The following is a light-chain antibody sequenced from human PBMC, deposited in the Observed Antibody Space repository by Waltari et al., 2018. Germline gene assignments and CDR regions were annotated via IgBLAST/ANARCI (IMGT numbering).Light chain of an antibody. Sequence: DIQMTQSPSSLSASVGDRVTMTCQSSQDISNYLNWYQQKPGKAPKLLIYDASNLETGVPSRFSGSGYGTDFTFTISSLQPEDIATYYCQLYDDFPYTFGQGTKLEIK. CDR2: DAS. CDR1: QDISNY. V-gene: IGKV1-33*01. CDR3: QLYDDFPYT. J-gene: IGKJ2*01.